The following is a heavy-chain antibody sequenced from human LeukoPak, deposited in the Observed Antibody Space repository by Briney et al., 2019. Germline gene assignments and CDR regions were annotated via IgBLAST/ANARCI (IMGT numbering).Heavy chain of an antibody. CDR2: IKQDGSEK. V-gene: IGHV3-7*01. J-gene: IGHJ4*02. Sequence: GGSLRLSCAASGFTLSNHWMTWVRQAPGKGLECVAIIKQDGSEKYYVDSAKGRFTISRDRSRNSVYLQMNSLRPDDTALYYCAKDGGRYRFDFWGQGTMVTVSS. CDR3: AKDGGRYRFDF. CDR1: GFTLSNHW. D-gene: IGHD3-16*02.